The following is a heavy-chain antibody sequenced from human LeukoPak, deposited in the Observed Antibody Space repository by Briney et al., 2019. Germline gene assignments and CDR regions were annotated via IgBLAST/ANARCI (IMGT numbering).Heavy chain of an antibody. CDR1: GYTFTSYD. CDR3: ARAFSLSSAYFDY. CDR2: MNPNSGNT. Sequence: GASVKVSCKASGYTFTSYDINWVRQATGQGLEWMGWMNPNSGNTGYAQKFQGRVTMTRNTSISTAYMELSTLRSEDTAVYHCARAFSLSSAYFDYWGQGTLVTVSS. D-gene: IGHD2/OR15-2a*01. V-gene: IGHV1-8*01. J-gene: IGHJ4*02.